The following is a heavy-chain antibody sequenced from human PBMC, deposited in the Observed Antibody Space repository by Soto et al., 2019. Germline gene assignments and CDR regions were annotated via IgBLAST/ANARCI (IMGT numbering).Heavy chain of an antibody. J-gene: IGHJ3*02. CDR1: GGSISSYY. CDR2: IYYSGST. V-gene: IGHV4-59*01. CDR3: ARDPGRSSGWYKYAFDI. D-gene: IGHD6-19*01. Sequence: SETLSLTCTVSGGSISSYYWSWIRQPPGKGLEWIGYIYYSGSTNYNPSPKSRVTISVDTSKNQFSLKLSSVTAADTAVYYCARDPGRSSGWYKYAFDIWGQGTMVTVSS.